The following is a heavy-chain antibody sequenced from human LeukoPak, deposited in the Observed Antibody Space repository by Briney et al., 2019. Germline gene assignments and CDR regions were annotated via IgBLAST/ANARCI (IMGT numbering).Heavy chain of an antibody. J-gene: IGHJ4*02. CDR1: GFTFSSYS. V-gene: IGHV3-48*02. CDR3: ARDLDYAFDY. Sequence: GSLRLSCATSGFTFSSYSMNWVRQAPGKGLEWISYISVGSYTIYYADSVKGRFTISRDDAKNSLYLQMNSLRDGDTAVYYCARDLDYAFDYWGQGTLVTVSS. D-gene: IGHD4-17*01. CDR2: ISVGSYTI.